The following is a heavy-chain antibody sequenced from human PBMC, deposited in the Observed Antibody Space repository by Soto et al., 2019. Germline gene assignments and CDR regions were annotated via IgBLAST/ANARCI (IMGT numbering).Heavy chain of an antibody. CDR3: ARYYDSSGLDYYYYGMDV. Sequence: SVKVSCKASGGTFSSYAISWVRQAPGQGLEWMGGIIPIFGAANYAQKFQGRVTITADESTSTAYMELSSLRSEDTAVYHCARYYDSSGLDYYYYGMDVWGQGTTVTVSS. V-gene: IGHV1-69*13. CDR2: IIPIFGAA. J-gene: IGHJ6*02. D-gene: IGHD3-22*01. CDR1: GGTFSSYA.